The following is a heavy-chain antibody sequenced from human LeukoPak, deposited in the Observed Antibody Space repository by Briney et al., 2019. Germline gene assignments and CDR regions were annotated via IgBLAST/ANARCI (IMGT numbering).Heavy chain of an antibody. Sequence: GGSLRLSYAASGFTFSSYWMSWVRQGPGKGPEWVANIKQDGSEKYYVDSVKGRFTISRDNAKNSLYLQMNSLRAEDTAVYYCATDSSGYYKFDYWGQGTLVTVSS. CDR2: IKQDGSEK. J-gene: IGHJ4*02. V-gene: IGHV3-7*01. D-gene: IGHD3-22*01. CDR3: ATDSSGYYKFDY. CDR1: GFTFSSYW.